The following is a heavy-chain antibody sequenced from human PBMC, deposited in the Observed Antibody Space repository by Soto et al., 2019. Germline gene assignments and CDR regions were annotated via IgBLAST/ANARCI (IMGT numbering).Heavy chain of an antibody. CDR1: GFSFDNFA. Sequence: EVQLVESGGGIVEPGRSLRLSCAASGFSFDNFAMHWVRQAPGKGLVWVSSISSNSGNIGYADSVKGRFTISRDNAKNSLYLEMNSLRVEDTALYYCAKDGSSSWLRDGLHIWGQGTMVTASS. J-gene: IGHJ3*02. CDR2: ISSNSGNI. D-gene: IGHD6-19*01. CDR3: AKDGSSSWLRDGLHI. V-gene: IGHV3-9*01.